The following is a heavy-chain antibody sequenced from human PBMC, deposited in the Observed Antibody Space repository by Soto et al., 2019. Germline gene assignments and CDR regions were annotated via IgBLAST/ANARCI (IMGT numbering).Heavy chain of an antibody. CDR1: GFTLRNYA. V-gene: IGHV3-23*01. CDR3: ARGFTTGATIEGFDY. CDR2: ISANDVGT. J-gene: IGHJ4*02. D-gene: IGHD1-1*01. Sequence: LRLSCEASGFTLRNYAMTWVRQAPGKGLEWVSLISANDVGTYYAESVKTRFTISTDQSRNTVYLQMDSLRADDTAIYYCARGFTTGATIEGFDYWGQGTLVTVSS.